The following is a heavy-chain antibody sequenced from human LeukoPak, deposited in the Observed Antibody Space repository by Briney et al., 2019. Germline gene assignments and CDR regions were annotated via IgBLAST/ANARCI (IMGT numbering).Heavy chain of an antibody. D-gene: IGHD5-12*01. CDR3: ARDGYNNPDY. Sequence: SETQSLTCAGYGGSFSGYYWSWIRQPPGKGLEWIGEINHSGSTNYNPSLKSRVTISVDTSKNQFSLKLSSVTAADTAVYYCARDGYNNPDYWGQGTLVTVSS. CDR2: INHSGST. J-gene: IGHJ4*02. CDR1: GGSFSGYY. V-gene: IGHV4-34*01.